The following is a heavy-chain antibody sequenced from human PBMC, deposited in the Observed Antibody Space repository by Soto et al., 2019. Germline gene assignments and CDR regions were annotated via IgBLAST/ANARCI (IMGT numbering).Heavy chain of an antibody. V-gene: IGHV4-31*01. Sequence: QVQLQESGPGLVKPSQTLSLTCTVSGGSISSGGYYWSWIRQHPGKGLEWIGYIYYSGSTYYNPSXXSXXXXXXXXSKXXXSLXXXXXXXXXTAVXYCXXXXXXXAYGMDVWGQGTTVTVSS. CDR3: XXXXXXXAYGMDV. D-gene: IGHD3-10*01. CDR2: IYYSGST. CDR1: GGSISSGGYY. J-gene: IGHJ6*02.